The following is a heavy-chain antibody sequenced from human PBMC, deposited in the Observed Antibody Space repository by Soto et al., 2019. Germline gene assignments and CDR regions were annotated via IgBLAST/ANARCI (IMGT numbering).Heavy chain of an antibody. V-gene: IGHV3-23*01. Sequence: GGSLRLSCAASGFTFRTYAFSWVRQAPGKGLDWVSAISGSGGSTDYAGSVKGRFTISRDNSKNALYLQMNSLRAEDTALYYCARVGGSGCFDAIDIWGQATMVTV. CDR2: ISGSGGST. CDR1: GFTFRTYA. CDR3: ARVGGSGCFDAIDI. J-gene: IGHJ3*02. D-gene: IGHD1-26*01.